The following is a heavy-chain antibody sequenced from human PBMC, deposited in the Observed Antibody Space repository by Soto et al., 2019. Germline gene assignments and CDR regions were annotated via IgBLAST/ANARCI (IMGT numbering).Heavy chain of an antibody. V-gene: IGHV4-4*02. CDR1: GGSISSSNW. CDR2: IYHSGST. Sequence: SETLSLTCAVSGGSISSSNWWSWVRQPPGKGLEWIGEIYHSGSTNYNPSLKSRVTISVDKSKNQFSLKLSSVTAADTAVYYCARDPDEQYYYGMDVWGQGTTVTVSS. CDR3: ARDPDEQYYYGMDV. D-gene: IGHD6-13*01. J-gene: IGHJ6*02.